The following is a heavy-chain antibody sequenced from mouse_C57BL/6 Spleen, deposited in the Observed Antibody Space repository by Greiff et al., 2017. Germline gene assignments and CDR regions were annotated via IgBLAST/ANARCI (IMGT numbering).Heavy chain of an antibody. CDR1: GYAFSSSW. J-gene: IGHJ3*01. Sequence: VQGVESGPELVKPGASVKISCKASGYAFSSSWMNWVKQRPGKGLEWIGRIYPGDGDTNYNGKIKGKATLTADKSSSTAYMQLSSLTSEDSAVYFCARPDYDYDWFAYWGQGTLVTVSA. D-gene: IGHD2-4*01. CDR2: IYPGDGDT. CDR3: ARPDYDYDWFAY. V-gene: IGHV1-82*01.